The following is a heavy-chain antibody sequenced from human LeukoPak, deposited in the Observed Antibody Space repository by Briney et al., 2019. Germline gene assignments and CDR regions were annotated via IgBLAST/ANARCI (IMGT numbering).Heavy chain of an antibody. V-gene: IGHV1-18*01. Sequence: ASVKVSCKASGYTFTSYGISWVRQAPGQGLEWMGWISAYNGNTNYAQKLQGRVTMTTDTSTSTAYMELRSLRSDDTAVYYCARDRSIAVAGPRDYWGQGTLVTVSS. CDR1: GYTFTSYG. D-gene: IGHD6-19*01. CDR3: ARDRSIAVAGPRDY. J-gene: IGHJ4*02. CDR2: ISAYNGNT.